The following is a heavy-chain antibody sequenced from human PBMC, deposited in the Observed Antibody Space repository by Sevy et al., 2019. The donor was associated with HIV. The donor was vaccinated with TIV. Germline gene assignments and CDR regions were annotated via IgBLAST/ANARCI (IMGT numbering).Heavy chain of an antibody. V-gene: IGHV4-59*01. Sequence: SETLSLTCNVSGASIRSYSWTWIRQPPGKGLEWIGNIFYRGTTDYNPSLKSRVTISVDTSQNQVSLWVNSVTASDTAVYFCARLECSAEDNCYNHWGQGTPVTVSS. CDR3: ARLECSAEDNCYNH. CDR2: IFYRGTT. J-gene: IGHJ5*02. CDR1: GASIRSYS. D-gene: IGHD2-15*01.